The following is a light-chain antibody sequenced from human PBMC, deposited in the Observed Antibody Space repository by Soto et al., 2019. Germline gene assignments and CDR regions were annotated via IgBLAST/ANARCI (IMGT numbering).Light chain of an antibody. CDR3: LQDYNYTRT. J-gene: IGKJ1*01. CDR2: AAS. Sequence: AIQMNQSPSSLSASIGDRATITRRPSQGIRKDLGWYQQKPGKAPKIXIYAASSLQSGVPSMFTGSGAGTDFTRTISSLQPEDVETDDCLQDYNYTRTFGQGTKVDIK. V-gene: IGKV1-6*01. CDR1: QGIRKD.